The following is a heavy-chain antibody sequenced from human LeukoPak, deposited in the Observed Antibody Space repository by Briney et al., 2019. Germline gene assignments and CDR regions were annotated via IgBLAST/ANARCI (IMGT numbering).Heavy chain of an antibody. Sequence: GGSLRLSCAASGFTFSSYWMSWVRQAPGKGLEWVANIKQDGSEKYYVDSVKGRFTISRDNSKNTLYLQMNSLREEDTAVYYCAKDSHWILFDDWGQGTLVTVSS. CDR3: AKDSHWILFDD. D-gene: IGHD2-2*03. CDR2: IKQDGSEK. CDR1: GFTFSSYW. V-gene: IGHV3-7*03. J-gene: IGHJ4*02.